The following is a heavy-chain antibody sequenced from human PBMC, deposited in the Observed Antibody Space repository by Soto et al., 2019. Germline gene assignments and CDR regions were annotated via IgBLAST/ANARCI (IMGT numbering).Heavy chain of an antibody. CDR2: VIPILGMA. J-gene: IGHJ5*02. Sequence: QVQLVQCGAEVKKPGSSVKVSREASGGTFSSYSFSWVRQAPGQGLEWMGRVIPILGMANYAQKFEGRVTITADKSTSTVYMEMSSLRSEDTAVYYCARGGAVVVPGAVDRHNWFDPWGQGTLVTVSS. CDR3: ARGGAVVVPGAVDRHNWFDP. D-gene: IGHD2-2*01. CDR1: GGTFSSYS. V-gene: IGHV1-69*02.